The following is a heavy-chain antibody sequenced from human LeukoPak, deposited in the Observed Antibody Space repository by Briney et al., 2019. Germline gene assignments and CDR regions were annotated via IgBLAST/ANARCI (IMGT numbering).Heavy chain of an antibody. J-gene: IGHJ5*02. CDR2: IHYSGST. D-gene: IGHD2-2*01. V-gene: IGHV4-59*01. Sequence: SETLSLTCTVSGGSISSYYWSWIRQPPGKGLEWIGYIHYSGSTSYNPSLKSRVTISVDTSKNQISLKVRSATAVDTAVYYCARTTGDCSSTSCYQYWFGPWGQGTLVTVSS. CDR3: ARTTGDCSSTSCYQYWFGP. CDR1: GGSISSYY.